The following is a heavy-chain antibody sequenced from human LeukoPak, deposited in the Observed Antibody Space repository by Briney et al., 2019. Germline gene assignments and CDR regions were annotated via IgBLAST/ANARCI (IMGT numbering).Heavy chain of an antibody. D-gene: IGHD3-10*01. CDR1: GGSISSYY. CDR2: INHSGST. Sequence: PSETLSLTCTVSGGSISSYYWSWIRQPPGKGLEWIGEINHSGSTNYNPSLKSRVTISLDTSKNQFSLKLTSVTAADAAMYYCARVEEGYGSGRRENYYYYYMDVWGKGTTVTISS. J-gene: IGHJ6*03. CDR3: ARVEEGYGSGRRENYYYYYMDV. V-gene: IGHV4-34*01.